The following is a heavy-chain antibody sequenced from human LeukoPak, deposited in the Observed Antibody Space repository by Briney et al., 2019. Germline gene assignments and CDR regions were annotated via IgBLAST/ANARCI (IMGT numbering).Heavy chain of an antibody. CDR1: GFTFSSYS. CDR3: AKGDDFWSGYTDY. J-gene: IGHJ4*02. D-gene: IGHD3-3*01. Sequence: GGSLRLSCAASGFTFSSYSMNWVRQAPGKGLEWVAVISYDGSNKYYADSVNGRFTISRDNSKNTLYLQMNSLRAEDTAVYYCAKGDDFWSGYTDYWGQGTLVTVSS. V-gene: IGHV3-30*18. CDR2: ISYDGSNK.